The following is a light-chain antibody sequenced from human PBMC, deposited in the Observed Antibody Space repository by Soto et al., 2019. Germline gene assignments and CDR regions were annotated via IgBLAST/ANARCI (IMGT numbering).Light chain of an antibody. CDR3: HQRQSWPRT. V-gene: IGKV3-11*01. CDR2: LAS. CDR1: QAVNTR. J-gene: IGKJ1*01. Sequence: DIELTQSPATLSSCPGDRVTLSCRASQAVNTRLAWYQHKPGQAPRLLIYLASNRAAGVPARFSGSGSGTDFTLTISDVEPEDFAVYYCHQRQSWPRTFGQGTKVDI.